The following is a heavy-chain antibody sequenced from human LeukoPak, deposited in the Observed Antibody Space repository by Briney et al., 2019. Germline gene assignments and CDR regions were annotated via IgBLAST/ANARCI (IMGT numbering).Heavy chain of an antibody. J-gene: IGHJ5*02. Sequence: SETLSLTCTVSGGSISSYYWSWIRQPPGKGLEWIGYIYYSGSTNYNPSLKSRVTISVDTSKNQFSLKLSSVTAADTAVYYCARDRYCSSTSCFRWFDPWGQGTLVTVSS. D-gene: IGHD2-2*01. CDR1: GGSISSYY. CDR2: IYYSGST. CDR3: ARDRYCSSTSCFRWFDP. V-gene: IGHV4-59*01.